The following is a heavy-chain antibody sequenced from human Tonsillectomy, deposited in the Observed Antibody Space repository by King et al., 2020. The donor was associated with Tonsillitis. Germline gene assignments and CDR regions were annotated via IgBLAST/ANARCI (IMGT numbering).Heavy chain of an antibody. D-gene: IGHD3-16*01. Sequence: VQLQESGPGLVKPSETLSLTCTVSGGSISGYYWSWIRQPPGKGLEWIGYIYYSGSTNYNPSLKSRVTISVDTSKNQFSLKLSSVTAADTAVYYCAREGDGWFDPWGQGTLVTVSS. V-gene: IGHV4-59*01. CDR1: GGSISGYY. CDR2: IYYSGST. J-gene: IGHJ5*02. CDR3: AREGDGWFDP.